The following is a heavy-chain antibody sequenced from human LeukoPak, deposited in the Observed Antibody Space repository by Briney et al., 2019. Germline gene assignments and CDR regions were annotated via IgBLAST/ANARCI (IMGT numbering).Heavy chain of an antibody. CDR3: VRDAWSTSSFSDY. CDR1: GYTFTTYG. V-gene: IGHV1-18*01. CDR2: ISTYNGNT. J-gene: IGHJ4*02. D-gene: IGHD6-13*01. Sequence: ASVKVSCKASGYTFTTYGISWVRQAPGQGLEWMGWISTYNGNTNYAQKLQGRVTMTTDTSTSTAYMELRSLRFDDTALYYRVRDAWSTSSFSDYWGQGTLVTVSS.